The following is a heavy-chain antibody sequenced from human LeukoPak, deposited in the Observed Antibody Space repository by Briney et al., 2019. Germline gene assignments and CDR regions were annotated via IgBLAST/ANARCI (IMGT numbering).Heavy chain of an antibody. CDR3: ATRYYYDSSGDYYFDY. Sequence: ASVKVSCKVSGYTLTELSMHWVRQAPGKGLEWMGGFDPEDGETIYAQKFQGRVTMTEDTSTDTAYMELSSLRSEDTAVYYCATRYYYDSSGDYYFDYWGQGTLVTVSS. CDR2: FDPEDGET. D-gene: IGHD3-22*01. CDR1: GYTLTELS. V-gene: IGHV1-24*01. J-gene: IGHJ4*02.